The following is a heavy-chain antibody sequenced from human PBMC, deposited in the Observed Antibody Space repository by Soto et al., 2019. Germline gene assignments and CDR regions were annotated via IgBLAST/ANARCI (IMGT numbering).Heavy chain of an antibody. D-gene: IGHD5-18*01. CDR2: IYYSGST. J-gene: IGHJ4*02. Sequence: QVQLQESGPGLVKPSQTLSLTCTVSGGSISSGGYYWSWIRQHPGKGLEWIGYIYYSGSTYYNPSLKSRVTISVDTSKNQFSLKLSSVTAADTAVYYCARAKRVDTAMVTSLFDYWGQGTLVTVSS. V-gene: IGHV4-31*03. CDR3: ARAKRVDTAMVTSLFDY. CDR1: GGSISSGGYY.